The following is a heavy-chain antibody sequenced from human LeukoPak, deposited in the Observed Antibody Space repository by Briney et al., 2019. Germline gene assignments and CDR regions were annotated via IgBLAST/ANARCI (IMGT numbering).Heavy chain of an antibody. J-gene: IGHJ4*02. CDR1: GFSLSTSGMC. D-gene: IGHD3-10*01. CDR3: ARMYGGYGSGSSIYYYFDY. CDR2: IDWDDDK. V-gene: IGHV2-70*11. Sequence: SGPALVKPTQTLTLTCTFSGFSLSTSGMCVSWIRQPPGKALEWLARIDWDDDKYYSTSLKTRLTISKDTSKNQVVLTMTNMDPVDTATYYCARMYGGYGSGSSIYYYFDYWGQGTLVTVSS.